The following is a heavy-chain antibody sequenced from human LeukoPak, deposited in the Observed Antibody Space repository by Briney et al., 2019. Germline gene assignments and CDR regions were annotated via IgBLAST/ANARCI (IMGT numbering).Heavy chain of an antibody. D-gene: IGHD5-12*01. CDR2: IYYSGST. J-gene: IGHJ3*02. CDR3: VREGLPVSFDI. Sequence: SETLSLTCTVSGDSISGFHWSWIRQPPGKGLEWIGYIYYSGSTNYNPSLKSRVTISVDTSKNQFSLKLTSVTAADTAVYYCVREGLPVSFDIWGRGTMVTVSS. V-gene: IGHV4-59*01. CDR1: GDSISGFH.